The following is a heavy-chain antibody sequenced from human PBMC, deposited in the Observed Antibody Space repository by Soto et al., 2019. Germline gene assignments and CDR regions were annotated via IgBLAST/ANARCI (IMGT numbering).Heavy chain of an antibody. J-gene: IGHJ5*02. CDR1: GYTFTSCD. Sequence: QVQLVQSGAEVKKPGASVKVSCKASGYTFTSCDINWVRQATGQGLEWMGWMNPNSGNTGYAQKFQGRVTMTRNTSISTAYMELSSLRSEDTAVYYCTRSAQEGNWFDPWGQGTLVTVSS. V-gene: IGHV1-8*01. D-gene: IGHD6-25*01. CDR2: MNPNSGNT. CDR3: TRSAQEGNWFDP.